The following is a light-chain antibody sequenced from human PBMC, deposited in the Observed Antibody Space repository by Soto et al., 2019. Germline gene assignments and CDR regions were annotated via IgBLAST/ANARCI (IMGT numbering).Light chain of an antibody. J-gene: IGLJ2*01. CDR3: SSYTSSSTLEV. Sequence: QSVLTQPASVSGCPGQSITISGTGTSSDVGGYNYVSWYQQHPGKAPKLMIYEVSNRPSGVSNRFSGSKSGNTASLTISGLQAEDEADYYCSSYTSSSTLEVFGGGTKLTVL. CDR1: SSDVGGYNY. V-gene: IGLV2-14*01. CDR2: EVS.